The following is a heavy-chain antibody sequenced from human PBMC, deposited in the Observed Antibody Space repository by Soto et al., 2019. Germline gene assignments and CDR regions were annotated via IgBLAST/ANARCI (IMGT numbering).Heavy chain of an antibody. J-gene: IGHJ5*02. Sequence: PSETLSLTCTVSGASISGFYWSWIRKSAGKGLEWIGRIYATGTTDYNPSLKSRVMMSVDTSKKQFSLKLRSVTAADTAVYYCVREATTTLREWFPPWGQG. V-gene: IGHV4-4*07. D-gene: IGHD1-1*01. CDR3: VREATTTLREWFPP. CDR1: GASISGFY. CDR2: IYATGTT.